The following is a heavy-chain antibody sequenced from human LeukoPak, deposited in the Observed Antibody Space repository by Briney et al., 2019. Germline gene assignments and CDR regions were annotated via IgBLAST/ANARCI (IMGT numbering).Heavy chain of an antibody. CDR1: GYTFTAYY. V-gene: IGHV1-2*02. D-gene: IGHD2-15*01. CDR2: MDPVSGGT. J-gene: IGHJ5*02. CDR3: ARGVGSSWLDP. Sequence: ASVKVSCKASGYTFTAYYIHWVRQAPGQGLEWMGWMDPVSGGTNYAQRFQGRVTMTRDSSISTAYMQLNSLRSDDTADTAVYYCARGVGSSWLDPWGQGTLVTVSS.